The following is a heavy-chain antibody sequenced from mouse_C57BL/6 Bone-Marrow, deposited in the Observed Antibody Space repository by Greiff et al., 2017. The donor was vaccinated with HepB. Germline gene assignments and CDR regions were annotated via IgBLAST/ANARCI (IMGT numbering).Heavy chain of an antibody. CDR3: AREIYYGNSFDY. D-gene: IGHD2-1*01. CDR2: INYDGSST. J-gene: IGHJ2*01. Sequence: EVQLVESEGGLVQPGRSMKLSCTASGFTFSDYYMAWVRQVPEKGLEWVANINYDGSSTYYLDSLKSRFIISRDNAKNILYLQMSSLKSEDTATYYCAREIYYGNSFDYWGQGTTLTVSS. CDR1: GFTFSDYY. V-gene: IGHV5-16*01.